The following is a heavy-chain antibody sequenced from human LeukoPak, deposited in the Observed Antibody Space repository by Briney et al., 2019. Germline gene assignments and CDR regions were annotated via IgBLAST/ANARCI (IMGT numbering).Heavy chain of an antibody. V-gene: IGHV4-34*01. CDR1: GGSFSGYY. Sequence: SETLSPTCAVYGGSFSGYYWSWIRQPPGKGLEWIGEINHSGSTNYNPSIKSRVTISVDTSKNQFSLKLSSVTAADTAVYYCARGQINVDIVATIRAYYFDYWGQGTLVTVSS. J-gene: IGHJ4*02. CDR3: ARGQINVDIVATIRAYYFDY. D-gene: IGHD5-12*01. CDR2: INHSGST.